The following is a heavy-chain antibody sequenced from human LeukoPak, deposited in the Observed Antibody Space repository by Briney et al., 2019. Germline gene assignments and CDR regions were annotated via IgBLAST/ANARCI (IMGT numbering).Heavy chain of an antibody. J-gene: IGHJ4*02. V-gene: IGHV4-39*07. D-gene: IGHD3-9*01. CDR2: IYYSGIT. CDR3: ASSRVWYDILTGYHFDY. CDR1: GGSISSSSYY. Sequence: PSETLSLTCTVSGGSISSSSYYWGWIRQPPGKGLEWIGSIYYSGITYYSPSLKSRVTISVDTSKNQFSLKLTSVTAADTAVFYCASSRVWYDILTGYHFDYWGQGTLVTVSS.